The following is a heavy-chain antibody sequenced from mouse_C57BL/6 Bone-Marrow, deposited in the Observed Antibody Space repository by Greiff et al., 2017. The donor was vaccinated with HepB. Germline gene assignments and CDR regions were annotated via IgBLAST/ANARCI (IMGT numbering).Heavy chain of an antibody. CDR1: GYTFTSYW. CDR2: IHPNSGST. D-gene: IGHD2-5*01. J-gene: IGHJ2*01. CDR3: AREAYYSNPYYFDY. V-gene: IGHV1-64*01. Sequence: QVQLKQPGAELVKPGASVKLSCKASGYTFTSYWMHWVKQRPGQGLEWIGMIHPNSGSTNYNEKFKSKATLTVDKSSSTAYMQLSSLTSEDSAVYYCAREAYYSNPYYFDYWGQGTTLTVSS.